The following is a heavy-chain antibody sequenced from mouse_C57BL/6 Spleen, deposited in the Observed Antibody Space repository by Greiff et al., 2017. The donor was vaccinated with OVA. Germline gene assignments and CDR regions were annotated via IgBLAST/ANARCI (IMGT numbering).Heavy chain of an antibody. CDR3: ARSSSYPYWYFDV. V-gene: IGHV1-7*01. J-gene: IGHJ1*03. CDR1: GYTFTSYW. D-gene: IGHD1-1*01. CDR2: INPSSGYT. Sequence: QVQLQQPGAELVKPGASVKLSCKASGYTFTSYWMHWVKQRPGQGLEWIGYINPSSGYTKYNQKFKDKATLTADKSSSTAYMQLSSLTYEDSAVYYCARSSSYPYWYFDVWGTGTTVTVSS.